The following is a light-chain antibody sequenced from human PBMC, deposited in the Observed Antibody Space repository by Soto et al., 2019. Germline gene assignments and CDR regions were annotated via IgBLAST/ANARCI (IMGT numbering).Light chain of an antibody. V-gene: IGKV3-15*01. J-gene: IGKJ1*01. CDR1: QSVSSS. CDR2: GAS. CDR3: QQYKNWPTWA. Sequence: EIVLTQSPGTLSLSPGERATLSCRASQSVSSSSLAWYQQNPGQAPRLLIYGASTRATGIPARFSGSGSGTEFTLTISGLQSEDFAVYYCQQYKNWPTWAFGQGTKVDIK.